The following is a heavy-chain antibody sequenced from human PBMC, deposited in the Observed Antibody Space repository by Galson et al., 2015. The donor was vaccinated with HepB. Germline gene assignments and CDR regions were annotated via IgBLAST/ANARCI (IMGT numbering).Heavy chain of an antibody. CDR3: ARDRPRSYYDFWSGYYDY. CDR1: GFTFSSYS. J-gene: IGHJ4*02. CDR2: ISSSSDYI. Sequence: SLRLSCAASGFTFSSYSMNWVRQAPGKGLEWVSSISSSSDYIYYADSVKGRFTISRDNAKNSLYLQMNSLRAEDTAVYYCARDRPRSYYDFWSGYYDYWGQGSLVTVSS. D-gene: IGHD3-3*01. V-gene: IGHV3-21*01.